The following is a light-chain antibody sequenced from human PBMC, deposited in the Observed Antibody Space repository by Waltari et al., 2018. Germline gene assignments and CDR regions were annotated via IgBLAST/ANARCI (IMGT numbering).Light chain of an antibody. CDR2: AAS. Sequence: DIQMTQSPSSLSASVGDRVIITCRASQTMSSYLNWYQQKPGKAPKLLIYAASSLQSGVPSRFSGSGSGTDFTLTISRLQPEDFATYYCQQSYITWTFGQGTKVEIK. CDR1: QTMSSY. V-gene: IGKV1-39*01. CDR3: QQSYITWT. J-gene: IGKJ1*01.